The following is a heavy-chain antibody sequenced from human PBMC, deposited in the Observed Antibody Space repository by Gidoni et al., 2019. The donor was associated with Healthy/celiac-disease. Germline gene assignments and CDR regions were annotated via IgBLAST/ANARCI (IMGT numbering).Heavy chain of an antibody. J-gene: IGHJ5*02. Sequence: QVQLVQSGAEVKKPGSSVMVSCKASGGTFSSYAISWVRQAPGQGLEWMGGIIPIFGTANYAQKFQGRVTITADESTSTAYMELSSLRSEDTAVYYCARDWDDYSKSWFDPWGQGTLVTVSS. CDR2: IIPIFGTA. CDR3: ARDWDDYSKSWFDP. D-gene: IGHD4-4*01. V-gene: IGHV1-69*01. CDR1: GGTFSSYA.